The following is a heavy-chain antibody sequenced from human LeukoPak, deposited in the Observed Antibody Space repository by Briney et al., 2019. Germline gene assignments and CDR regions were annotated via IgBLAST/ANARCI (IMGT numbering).Heavy chain of an antibody. CDR1: GVTLSSYA. Sequence: GGSLRLSCAASGVTLSSYAMSWARQAPGKGLEWVSGISSSGSGGNTYYADSVKGRFTISRDNAKNSLHLQMNSLRAEDTAVYYCATATTVTTDYYYGMDVWGQGTTVTVSS. D-gene: IGHD4-17*01. CDR2: ISSSGSGGNT. CDR3: ATATTVTTDYYYGMDV. V-gene: IGHV3-23*01. J-gene: IGHJ6*02.